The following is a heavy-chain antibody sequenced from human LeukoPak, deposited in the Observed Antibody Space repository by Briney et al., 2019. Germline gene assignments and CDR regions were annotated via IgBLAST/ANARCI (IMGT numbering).Heavy chain of an antibody. Sequence: ASVKVSCKASGYTFTSYGISWVRQAPGQGLEWMGWISAYNGNTNYAQKLQGRVTMTTDTSTSTAYMELRSLRSDDTAVYYCARDLIAYCSSTSCYSDYWGQGTLVTVSS. J-gene: IGHJ4*02. CDR2: ISAYNGNT. D-gene: IGHD2-2*01. V-gene: IGHV1-18*01. CDR1: GYTFTSYG. CDR3: ARDLIAYCSSTSCYSDY.